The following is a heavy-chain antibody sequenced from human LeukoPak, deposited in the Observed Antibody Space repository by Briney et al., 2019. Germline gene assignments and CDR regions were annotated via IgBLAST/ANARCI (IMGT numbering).Heavy chain of an antibody. CDR3: ARGRAYYDILTGYFRGTWFDP. J-gene: IGHJ5*02. Sequence: SETLSLTCTVSGGSISSYYWSWIRQPPGKGLEWIGYIYYSGNTNYNPSLKSRVTISIDTSRDQFSLKLNSVTAADTAVYYCARGRAYYDILTGYFRGTWFDPWGQGTLVTVSS. V-gene: IGHV4-59*01. D-gene: IGHD3-9*01. CDR1: GGSISSYY. CDR2: IYYSGNT.